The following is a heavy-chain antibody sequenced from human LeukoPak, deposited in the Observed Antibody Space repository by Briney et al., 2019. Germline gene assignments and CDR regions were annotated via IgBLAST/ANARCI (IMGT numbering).Heavy chain of an antibody. CDR2: IYYSGST. Sequence: SETLSLTCTVSGCSISSYYWSWIRQPPGKGLEWIGYIYYSGSTDYNPSLKSRVTRSLDTSKNQFSLKLSSVTAADTAVYYCARTEGYSSGWYLIDWGQGTLVTVSS. CDR1: GCSISSYY. D-gene: IGHD6-19*01. CDR3: ARTEGYSSGWYLID. V-gene: IGHV4-59*01. J-gene: IGHJ4*02.